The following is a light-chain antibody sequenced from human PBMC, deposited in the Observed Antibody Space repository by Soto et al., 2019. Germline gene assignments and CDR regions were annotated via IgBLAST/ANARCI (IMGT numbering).Light chain of an antibody. CDR3: MQATRCPWT. Sequence: DVVMTQSPLSLPVTLGQPASISCRSSQSLVSSNGNTFLIWFQQRPGQSPRRLIYKVSNRDSAVPDRFTGSGSGTDFTLEISRVEAEDGGVYYCMQATRCPWTFGQGTKVEIK. V-gene: IGKV2-30*01. CDR1: QSLVSSNGNTF. CDR2: KVS. J-gene: IGKJ1*01.